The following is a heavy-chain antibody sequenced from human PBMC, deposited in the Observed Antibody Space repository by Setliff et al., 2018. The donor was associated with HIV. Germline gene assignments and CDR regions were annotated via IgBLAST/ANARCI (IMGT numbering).Heavy chain of an antibody. CDR1: GFTFSAYT. Sequence: GGSLRLSCAASGFTFSAYTMSWVRQSPGKGLEWISSFSGISDKTFYADSVKGRFSVSRDNSKNTLYLQMNSLTVEDTAMYYCAKRGSCTITNCYHHFDSWGQGTLVTVS. D-gene: IGHD2-2*01. J-gene: IGHJ4*02. CDR3: AKRGSCTITNCYHHFDS. CDR2: FSGISDKT. V-gene: IGHV3-23*01.